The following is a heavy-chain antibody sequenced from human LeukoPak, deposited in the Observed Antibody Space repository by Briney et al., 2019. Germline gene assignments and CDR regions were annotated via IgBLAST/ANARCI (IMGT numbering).Heavy chain of an antibody. J-gene: IGHJ3*02. CDR1: GDIVSSNSAA. D-gene: IGHD3-22*01. Sequence: SQTLSLTCAISGDIVSSNSAAWNWIRQSPSRGLEWLGRTYYRSKWYNDYAVSVKSRITINPDTSKNQFSLQLNSVTPEDTAVYYCARERPVTYYYDSSGPNDAFDIWGQGTMVTVSS. V-gene: IGHV6-1*01. CDR3: ARERPVTYYYDSSGPNDAFDI. CDR2: TYYRSKWYN.